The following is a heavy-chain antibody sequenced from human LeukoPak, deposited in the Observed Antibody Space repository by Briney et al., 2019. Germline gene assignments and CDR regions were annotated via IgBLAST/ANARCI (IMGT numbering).Heavy chain of an antibody. CDR3: ARAGVLFGRDY. Sequence: GGSLRLSCAASGFRFSSYWMSWVRQAPGKGPEWVANMKRDGSEKSYVDSVKGRFTISRDNAKNSLYLQMNSLRAEDTAVYYWARAGVLFGRDYWGQGTLVTVSS. CDR1: GFRFSSYW. V-gene: IGHV3-7*03. J-gene: IGHJ4*02. D-gene: IGHD2-15*01. CDR2: MKRDGSEK.